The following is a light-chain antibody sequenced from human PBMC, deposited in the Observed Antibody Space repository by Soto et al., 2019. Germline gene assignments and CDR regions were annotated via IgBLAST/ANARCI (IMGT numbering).Light chain of an antibody. V-gene: IGKV3-20*01. Sequence: IELTQSPATLSSSLGDRATLSCRASQGVSNGLAWYQQKPGKAPRLLIYGASSRHSGIPDRFSGSGSGTDFTLSISRLQPEDFATYYCLQYYSYPQTFGQGTKVHIK. J-gene: IGKJ1*01. CDR1: QGVSNG. CDR3: LQYYSYPQT. CDR2: GAS.